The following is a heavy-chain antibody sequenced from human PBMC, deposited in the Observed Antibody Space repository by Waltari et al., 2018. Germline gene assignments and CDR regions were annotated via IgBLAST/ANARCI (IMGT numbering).Heavy chain of an antibody. V-gene: IGHV3-33*01. D-gene: IGHD6-13*01. CDR3: ARDLQQLDPGWFDP. CDR2: IWYDGSNK. Sequence: QVQLVESGGGVVQPGRSLRLSCAASGFTFSRYGMHWVRQAPGKGLEWVAVIWYDGSNKYYADSVKGRFTISRDNSKNTLYLQMNSLRAEDTAVYYCARDLQQLDPGWFDPWGQGTLVTVSS. CDR1: GFTFSRYG. J-gene: IGHJ5*02.